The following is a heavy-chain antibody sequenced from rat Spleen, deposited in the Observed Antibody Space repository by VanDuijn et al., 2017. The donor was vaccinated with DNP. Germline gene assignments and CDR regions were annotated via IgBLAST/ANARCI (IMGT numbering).Heavy chain of an antibody. V-gene: IGHV5-22*01. CDR2: ISYDGVSS. Sequence: EVQLVESGGGLVQPGRSLKLSCAASGFTFSDYYMAWVRQAPTKGLEWVAYISYDGVSSYYGDSVKGRFTISRDNAKSTLYLQMNSLRSEDMATYYCARRDWGFDYWGQGVLVTVSS. D-gene: IGHD5-1*01. CDR3: ARRDWGFDY. CDR1: GFTFSDYY. J-gene: IGHJ2*01.